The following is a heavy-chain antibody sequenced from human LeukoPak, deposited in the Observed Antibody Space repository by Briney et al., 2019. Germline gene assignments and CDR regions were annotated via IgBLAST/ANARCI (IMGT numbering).Heavy chain of an antibody. Sequence: SETLSLTCTVSGGSISSYYWSWIRQPPGKGLEWIGYIYYSGSTNYNPSLKSRVTISVDTSKNQFSLKLSSVTAADTAVYYCARVPPVNWFDPWGQGTLVTVSS. CDR2: IYYSGST. CDR1: GGSISSYY. J-gene: IGHJ5*02. CDR3: ARVPPVNWFDP. V-gene: IGHV4-59*12.